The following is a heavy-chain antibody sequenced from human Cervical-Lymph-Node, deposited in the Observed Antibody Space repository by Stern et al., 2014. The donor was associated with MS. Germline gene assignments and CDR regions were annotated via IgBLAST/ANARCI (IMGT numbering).Heavy chain of an antibody. D-gene: IGHD4-17*01. J-gene: IGHJ6*02. CDR3: ARGYGDTFYYYYGMDV. V-gene: IGHV3-74*02. Sequence: QLVQSGGGLVQPGGSLRLSCAASGFTFSSYWMHWVRQAPGKGLVWVSRIDNDGSSTSYADSVKGRFTISRDNAKNTLYLQMNSLRAEDTAVYYCARGYGDTFYYYYGMDVWGQGTTVTVSS. CDR1: GFTFSSYW. CDR2: IDNDGSST.